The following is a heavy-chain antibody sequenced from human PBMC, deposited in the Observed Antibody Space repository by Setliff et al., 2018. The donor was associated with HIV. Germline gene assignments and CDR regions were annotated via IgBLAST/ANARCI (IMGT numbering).Heavy chain of an antibody. CDR1: SASISSHYSSHY. CDR3: ARHILTGYSSYFDS. Sequence: SETLSLTCTVSSASISSHYSSHYWTWIRQSPGKGLEWIGYIYYSGSTSYNPSLKSRVTISLDTSKNQFSLRLRSVTSADTAVYYCARHILTGYSSYFDSWGQGTLVTVSS. D-gene: IGHD3-9*01. CDR2: IYYSGST. V-gene: IGHV4-61*01. J-gene: IGHJ4*02.